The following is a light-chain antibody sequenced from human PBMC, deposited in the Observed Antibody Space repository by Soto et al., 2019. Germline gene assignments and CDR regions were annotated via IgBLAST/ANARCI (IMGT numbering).Light chain of an antibody. J-gene: IGLJ1*01. CDR3: SSYTSSSTPFYV. V-gene: IGLV2-14*01. Sequence: QSVLTQPASVCGSPGQSITISCTGTSSDVGGYNYVSWYQQHPGKAPKLMSYELSNRPSGVSNGFSGSKSGNSACLTISGLQAEDEADYYCSSYTSSSTPFYVFGTGTKVTVL. CDR1: SSDVGGYNY. CDR2: ELS.